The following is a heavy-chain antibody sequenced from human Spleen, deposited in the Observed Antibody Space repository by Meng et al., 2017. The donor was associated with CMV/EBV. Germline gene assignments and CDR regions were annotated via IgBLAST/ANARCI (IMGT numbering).Heavy chain of an antibody. CDR3: ARDLTVTAPLLWYYGMDV. J-gene: IGHJ6*02. Sequence: GESLKISCAASGFTFSSYSMNWVRQAPGKGLEWVSSISSSSNYINYADSVKGRFTISRDNAKNSLYLQMNSLRAEDTAVYYCARDLTVTAPLLWYYGMDVWGQGTTVTVSS. D-gene: IGHD4-11*01. CDR2: ISSSSNYI. CDR1: GFTFSSYS. V-gene: IGHV3-21*01.